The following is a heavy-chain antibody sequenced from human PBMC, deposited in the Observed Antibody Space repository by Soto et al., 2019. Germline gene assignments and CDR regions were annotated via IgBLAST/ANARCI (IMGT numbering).Heavy chain of an antibody. Sequence: ASVKVSCKASGYTFTGYYMHWVRQAPGQGLEWMGWINPNSGGTNYAQKFQGRVTMTRDTSISTAYMELSRLRSDDTAVYYCARDRRVEMATYAFDIWGQGXMVTV. D-gene: IGHD2-2*01. J-gene: IGHJ3*02. V-gene: IGHV1-2*02. CDR1: GYTFTGYY. CDR3: ARDRRVEMATYAFDI. CDR2: INPNSGGT.